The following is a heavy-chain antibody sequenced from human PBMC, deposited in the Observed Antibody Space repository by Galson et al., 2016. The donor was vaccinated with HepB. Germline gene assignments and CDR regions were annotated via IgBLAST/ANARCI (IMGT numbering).Heavy chain of an antibody. CDR1: GFTFSNAW. J-gene: IGHJ3*01. Sequence: SLRLSCAASGFTFSNAWMNWVRQAPGKGLEWVGRIKSKSDGGTTDYAAPVKGRFTISADDSKNTMYLLMNSLKTEDTAVYYCALAYCSSSRCAGTFDFWGQGTMVTVSS. D-gene: IGHD2-2*01. CDR2: IKSKSDGGTT. CDR3: ALAYCSSSRCAGTFDF. V-gene: IGHV3-15*07.